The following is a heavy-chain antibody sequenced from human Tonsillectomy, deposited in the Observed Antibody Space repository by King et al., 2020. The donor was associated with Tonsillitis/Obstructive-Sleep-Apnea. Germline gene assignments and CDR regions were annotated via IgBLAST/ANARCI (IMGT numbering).Heavy chain of an antibody. D-gene: IGHD2-15*01. CDR3: ARSELYCSGGSCYSGELRY. V-gene: IGHV4-31*01. Sequence: QLQESGPGLVKPSQTLSLTCTVSGGSISSGGYYWSWIRQHPGKGLEWIGYIYYSGCTYYNPFLKSLVTISVDTSKNQFSLKRSSVTAADTAVYYCARSELYCSGGSCYSGELRYWGQGTLVTVSS. CDR1: GGSISSGGYY. J-gene: IGHJ4*02. CDR2: IYYSGCT.